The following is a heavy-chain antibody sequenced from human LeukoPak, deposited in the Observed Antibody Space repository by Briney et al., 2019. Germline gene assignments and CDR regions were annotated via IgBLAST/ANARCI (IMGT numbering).Heavy chain of an antibody. J-gene: IGHJ4*02. CDR3: ARGGPENFDY. CDR2: ISGSGGST. Sequence: PGGSLRLSCAASGFTFSSYAMHWVRQAPGKGLEWVAVISGSGGSTYYADSVKGRFTISRDNSKNTLYLQMNSLRAEDTAVYYCARGGPENFDYWGQGTLVTVSS. V-gene: IGHV3-23*01. CDR1: GFTFSSYA.